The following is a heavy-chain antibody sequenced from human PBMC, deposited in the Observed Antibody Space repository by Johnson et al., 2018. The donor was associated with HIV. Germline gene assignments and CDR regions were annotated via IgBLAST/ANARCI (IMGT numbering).Heavy chain of an antibody. J-gene: IGHJ3*02. CDR1: GFTFSSYG. D-gene: IGHD3-9*01. CDR2: INWNGGST. Sequence: VQLVESGGGVVQPGKSLRLSCAASGFTFSSYGMSWVRQAPGKGLEWVSGINWNGGSTGYEDSVKGRFTISRDNAKNSLYLQMNSLRAEDTAVYYCARELPSYDILTGPGAFDIWGQGTMVTVSS. V-gene: IGHV3-20*04. CDR3: ARELPSYDILTGPGAFDI.